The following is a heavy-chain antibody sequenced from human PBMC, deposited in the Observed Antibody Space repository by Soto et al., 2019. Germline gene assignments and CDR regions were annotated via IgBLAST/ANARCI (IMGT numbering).Heavy chain of an antibody. CDR3: AKDAQAAAGTGRFDY. D-gene: IGHD6-13*01. V-gene: IGHV3-9*01. J-gene: IGHJ4*02. CDR1: GFTFDDYA. CDR2: ISWNSGSI. Sequence: EVQLVESGGGLVQPGRSLRLSCAASGFTFDDYAMHWVRQAPGKGLEWVSGISWNSGSIGYADSVKGRFTISRDNAXXALYLQMNSLRAEDTALYYCAKDAQAAAGTGRFDYWGQGTLVTVSS.